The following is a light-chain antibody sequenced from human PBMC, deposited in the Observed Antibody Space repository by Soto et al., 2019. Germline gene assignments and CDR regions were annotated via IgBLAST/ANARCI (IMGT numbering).Light chain of an antibody. CDR1: QSLTNSF. CDR3: QQYGTSEII. V-gene: IGKV3-20*01. CDR2: DTS. J-gene: IGKJ5*01. Sequence: EFVLTQSPGTLYLSPGERATLSCRASQSLTNSFIAWYQQKPGQAPRLLIYDTSSRASGIPDRFSGSGSGPDFTLTLSRREPEDVAVLYCQQYGTSEIIFGPGTLLEIK.